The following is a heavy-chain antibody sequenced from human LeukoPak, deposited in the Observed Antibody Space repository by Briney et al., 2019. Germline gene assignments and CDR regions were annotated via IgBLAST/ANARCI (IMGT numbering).Heavy chain of an antibody. CDR2: ISYDGSNK. D-gene: IGHD6-13*01. CDR1: GFTFSNYA. J-gene: IGHJ4*02. CDR3: AKDSSIAAALNFFDY. V-gene: IGHV3-30*18. Sequence: GGSLRLSCAASGFTFSNYAMHWVRQAPGKGLEWVAVISYDGSNKYYADSVKGRFTISRDNSKNTLYLQMNSLRAEDTAVYYCAKDSSIAAALNFFDYWGQGTLVTVSS.